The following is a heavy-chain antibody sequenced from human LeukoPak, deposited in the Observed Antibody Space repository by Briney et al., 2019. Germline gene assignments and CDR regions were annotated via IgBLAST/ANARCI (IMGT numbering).Heavy chain of an antibody. J-gene: IGHJ5*02. V-gene: IGHV3-48*02. CDR2: ISTGSSTT. CDR1: GFTFSSYA. Sequence: HTGGSLRLSCAASGFTFSSYAMNWVRQAPGKGLEWVSYISTGSSTTYYADSVKGRFTISRDNVENSLYLQMNSLRDEDTAVYYCAKDRDSSGSPWFDPWGQGTLVTVSS. CDR3: AKDRDSSGSPWFDP. D-gene: IGHD6-19*01.